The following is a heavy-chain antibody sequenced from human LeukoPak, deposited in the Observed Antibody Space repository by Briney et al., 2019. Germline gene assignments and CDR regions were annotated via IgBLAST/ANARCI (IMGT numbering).Heavy chain of an antibody. V-gene: IGHV3-23*01. CDR1: GFTFSSYA. D-gene: IGHD6-19*01. CDR2: ISGSGGST. Sequence: PGGSLRLSCGASGFTFSSYAMSWVRQAPGKGLEWVSVISGSGGSTYYADSVKGRFTISRDNSKNTLYLQMNSLRAEDTAVYYCARGREEAVAVGFFDYWGQGTMVADCS. CDR3: ARGREEAVAVGFFDY. J-gene: IGHJ4*02.